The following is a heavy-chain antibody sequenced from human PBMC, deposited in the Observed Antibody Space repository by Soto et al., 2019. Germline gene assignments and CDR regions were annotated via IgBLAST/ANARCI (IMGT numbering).Heavy chain of an antibody. D-gene: IGHD5-18*01. CDR2: INHSGST. Sequence: SETLSLTCAVYGGSFSGYYWSWIRQPPGKGLEWIGEINHSGSTNYNPSLKSRVTISVDTSKNQFSLKLSSVTAAETAVYYCAAGGYSYGLIDYWGQGTLVTVSS. V-gene: IGHV4-34*01. J-gene: IGHJ4*02. CDR3: AAGGYSYGLIDY. CDR1: GGSFSGYY.